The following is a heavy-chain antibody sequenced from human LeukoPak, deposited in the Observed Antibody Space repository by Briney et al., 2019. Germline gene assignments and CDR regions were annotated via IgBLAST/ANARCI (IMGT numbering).Heavy chain of an antibody. J-gene: IGHJ4*02. V-gene: IGHV3-21*01. CDR3: ARATDYGESISSLYQYFED. CDR1: GFTFSNAW. D-gene: IGHD4-17*01. CDR2: ISSSSSYT. Sequence: PGGTLRLSCAASGFTFSNAWMTWVRQAPGKGLEWVASISSSSSYTFYADSLKGRITVSRDNARNSVYLKMNSLRVEDTAVYFCARATDYGESISSLYQYFEDWGQGTLVTVSS.